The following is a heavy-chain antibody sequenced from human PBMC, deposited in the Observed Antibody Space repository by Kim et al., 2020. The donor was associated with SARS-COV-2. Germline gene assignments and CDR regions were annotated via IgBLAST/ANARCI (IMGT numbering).Heavy chain of an antibody. Sequence: SETLSLTCAVSGDSISSYYWSWIRQPPGKGLEWIGYIYYSGSTNYNPSLKSRVTISVDTSKNQFSLKLNSVTAADTAVYYCARHPEYLWSLETWGQGTLVTVSS. V-gene: IGHV4-59*08. D-gene: IGHD3-10*01. J-gene: IGHJ5*02. CDR3: ARHPEYLWSLET. CDR2: IYYSGST. CDR1: GDSISSYY.